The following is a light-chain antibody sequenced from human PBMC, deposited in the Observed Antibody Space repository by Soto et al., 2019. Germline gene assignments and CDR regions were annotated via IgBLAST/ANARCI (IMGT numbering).Light chain of an antibody. CDR3: QHYYGTSPIT. J-gene: IGKJ5*01. CDR1: QLVTGR. CDR2: GAS. V-gene: IGKV3-20*01. Sequence: VLTQSQGTLSLYPGERATLSCRVSQLVTGRLASYQHKSGQTPRLLIPGASSRATGIPDRFSGSGSGTDFTLTISRLEPEDFALYYCQHYYGTSPITFGQGARLDIK.